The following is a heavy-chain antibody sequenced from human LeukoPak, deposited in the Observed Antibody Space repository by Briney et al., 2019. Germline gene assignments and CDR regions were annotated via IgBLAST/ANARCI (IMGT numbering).Heavy chain of an antibody. J-gene: IGHJ4*02. CDR2: TRNKANSYTT. Sequence: SGGSLRLSXAASGFTFSDHYMDWVRQAPGKGLEWVGRTRNKANSYTTEYAASVKGRFTISRDDSKNSLYLQMNSLKTEDTAVYYCARDYSGYFDYWGQGTLVTVSS. D-gene: IGHD1-26*01. V-gene: IGHV3-72*01. CDR3: ARDYSGYFDY. CDR1: GFTFSDHY.